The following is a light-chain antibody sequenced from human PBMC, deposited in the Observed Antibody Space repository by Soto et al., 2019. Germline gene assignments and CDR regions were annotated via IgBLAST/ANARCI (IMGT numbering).Light chain of an antibody. J-gene: IGLJ1*01. V-gene: IGLV1-44*01. CDR1: SSNIGSNT. CDR3: AAWDESLNGLYV. CDR2: SNN. Sequence: QSVLTQPPSASGTPGQRVTISCSGSSSNIGSNTVNWYQQLPGTAPKLLIYSNNQRPSGVPDRFSGSKSGTSASLAISGLESEDEADDYCAAWDESLNGLYVFGTGTKLTVL.